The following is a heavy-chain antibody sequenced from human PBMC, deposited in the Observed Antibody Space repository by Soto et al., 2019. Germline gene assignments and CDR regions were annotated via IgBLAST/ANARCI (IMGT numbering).Heavy chain of an antibody. D-gene: IGHD2-8*01. CDR1: GFTFSSYG. J-gene: IGHJ6*02. V-gene: IGHV3-33*06. Sequence: GGSLRLSCVASGFTFSSYGMHWVRQAPGKGLEWVAVMSYDGSHEYYADSVKGRFTISRDNSKTILYLQMNSLRLEDTAVYYCAKGSVLRVVEEPLAILGGVDVWGQGAMVTVSS. CDR2: MSYDGSHE. CDR3: AKGSVLRVVEEPLAILGGVDV.